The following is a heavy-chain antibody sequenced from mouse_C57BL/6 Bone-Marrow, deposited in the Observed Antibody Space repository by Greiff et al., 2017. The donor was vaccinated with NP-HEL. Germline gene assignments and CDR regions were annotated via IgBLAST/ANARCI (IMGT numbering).Heavy chain of an antibody. Sequence: VQLQQPGAELVKPGASVKLSCKASGYTFTSYWMQWVKQRPGQGLEWIGEIDPSDSYTNYNQKFKGKATLTVDTSSSTAYMQLSSLTSEDSAVYYCAYLPGGFAYWGQGTLVTVSA. CDR1: GYTFTSYW. D-gene: IGHD2-1*01. CDR3: AYLPGGFAY. CDR2: IDPSDSYT. V-gene: IGHV1-50*01. J-gene: IGHJ3*01.